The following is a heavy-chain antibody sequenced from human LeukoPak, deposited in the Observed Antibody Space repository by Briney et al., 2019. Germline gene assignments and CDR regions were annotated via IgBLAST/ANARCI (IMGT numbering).Heavy chain of an antibody. D-gene: IGHD7-27*01. J-gene: IGHJ4*02. CDR1: GYTLTELS. CDR3: ATSPHGEYYFDY. CDR2: FDPGDGET. V-gene: IGHV1-24*01. Sequence: ASVKVSCKVSGYTLTELSMHWVRQAPGKGLEWMGGFDPGDGETIYAQKFQGRVTMTEDTSTDTAYMELSSLRSEDTAVYYCATSPHGEYYFDYWGQGTLVTVSS.